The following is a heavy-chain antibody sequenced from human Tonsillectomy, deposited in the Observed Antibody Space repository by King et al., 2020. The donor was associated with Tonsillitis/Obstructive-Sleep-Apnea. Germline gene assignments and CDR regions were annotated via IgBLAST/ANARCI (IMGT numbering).Heavy chain of an antibody. J-gene: IGHJ4*02. CDR2: IYPGDSDS. CDR3: ARRRQLDDSFDS. D-gene: IGHD6-6*01. CDR1: AYNFSTYW. V-gene: IGHV5-51*01. Sequence: VQLVESGAEVKKPGESLKISCEGSAYNFSTYWIGWVRQVPGKGLEWMGNIYPGDSDSRYNPSFRGQVTISADKPINTAYLQWSSLKASDTAMYYCARRRQLDDSFDSWGQGTLITVSS.